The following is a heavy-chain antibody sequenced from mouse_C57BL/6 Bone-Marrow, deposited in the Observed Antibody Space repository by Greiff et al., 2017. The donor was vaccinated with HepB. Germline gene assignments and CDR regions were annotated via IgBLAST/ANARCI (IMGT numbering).Heavy chain of an antibody. CDR2: ISSGGDYI. CDR1: GFTFSSYA. Sequence: DVMLVESGEGLVKPGGSLKLSCAASGFTFSSYAMSWVRQTPEKRLEWVAYISSGGDYIYYADTVKGRFTISRDNARNTLYLQMSSLKSEDTAMYYCTRDTGTTVGAMDYWGQGTSVTVSS. D-gene: IGHD1-1*01. J-gene: IGHJ4*01. CDR3: TRDTGTTVGAMDY. V-gene: IGHV5-9-1*02.